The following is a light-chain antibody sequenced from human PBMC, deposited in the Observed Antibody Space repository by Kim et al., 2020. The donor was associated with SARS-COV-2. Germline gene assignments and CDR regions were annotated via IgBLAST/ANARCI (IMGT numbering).Light chain of an antibody. CDR2: GAS. J-gene: IGKJ2*01. CDR3: QQYDNWPPLT. Sequence: VSPGDRATLSCRASQSISTNLAWYQQKPGQAPRLLIYGASTRATDIPARFSGSGSGTEFTLTISSLQSEDFAVYYCQQYDNWPPLTFGQGTKLEI. CDR1: QSISTN. V-gene: IGKV3-15*01.